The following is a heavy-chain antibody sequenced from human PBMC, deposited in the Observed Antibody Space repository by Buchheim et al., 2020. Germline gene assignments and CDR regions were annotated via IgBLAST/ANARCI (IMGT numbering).Heavy chain of an antibody. D-gene: IGHD3-3*01. CDR1: GFTFSSYA. J-gene: IGHJ2*01. Sequence: EVQLLESGGGLVQPGGSLRLSCAASGFTFSSYAMSWVRQAPGKGLEWVSGISGSGGGPYYADSVKGRFTTSRDNSKNTLYLQMNILRAEDTAVYYCAKCVNLECWYFGLWGRGTL. CDR3: AKCVNLECWYFGL. CDR2: ISGSGGGP. V-gene: IGHV3-23*01.